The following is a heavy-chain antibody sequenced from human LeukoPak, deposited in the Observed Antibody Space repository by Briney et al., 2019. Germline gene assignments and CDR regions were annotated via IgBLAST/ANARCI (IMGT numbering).Heavy chain of an antibody. CDR1: GFTFSSYA. Sequence: PGRSLRLSCAASGFTFSSYAMHWVRQAPGKGLEWVAVISYDGSNKYYADSVKGRLTISRDNPRNMLYMEMNSLRAEDTAVYYCSVMHRYYDGSGYWVQWGQGTLVTVSS. CDR2: ISYDGSNK. D-gene: IGHD3-22*01. J-gene: IGHJ4*02. CDR3: SVMHRYYDGSGYWVQ. V-gene: IGHV3-30*04.